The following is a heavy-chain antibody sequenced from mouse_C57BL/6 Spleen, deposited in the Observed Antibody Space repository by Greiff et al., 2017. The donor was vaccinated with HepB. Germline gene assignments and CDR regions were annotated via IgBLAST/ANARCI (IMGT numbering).Heavy chain of an antibody. CDR3: AIPLITTVVATGEYIDV. V-gene: IGHV1-74*01. D-gene: IGHD1-1*01. CDR2: IHPSDSDN. CDR1: GYTFTSYW. J-gene: IGHJ1*03. Sequence: VQLQQPGAELVKPGASVKVSCKASGYTFTSYWMHWVKQRPGQGLEWIGRIHPSDSDNNYNQKLKGKATLTVYNSSSTAYMQLSSLTSEDSAVYYCAIPLITTVVATGEYIDVWGTGTTVTVSS.